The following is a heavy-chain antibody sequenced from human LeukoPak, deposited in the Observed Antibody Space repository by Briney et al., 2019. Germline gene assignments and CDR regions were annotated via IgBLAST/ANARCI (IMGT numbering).Heavy chain of an antibody. V-gene: IGHV3-9*01. Sequence: PGGSLRLSCAASGFTFDDYAMHWVRQAPGKGLEWVSGISWNSGSIGYADSVKGRFTISRDNAKNSLYLQMNSLRAEDTALYYCATSTLGAFDIWSQGTMVTVSS. CDR3: ATSTLGAFDI. D-gene: IGHD1-1*01. CDR2: ISWNSGSI. CDR1: GFTFDDYA. J-gene: IGHJ3*02.